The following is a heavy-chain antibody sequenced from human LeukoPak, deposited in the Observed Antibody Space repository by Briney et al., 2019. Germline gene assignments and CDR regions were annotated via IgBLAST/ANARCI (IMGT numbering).Heavy chain of an antibody. CDR1: GGSISSYY. CDR2: IYYSGST. CDR3: ARHGGPAYYYYGMDV. V-gene: IGHV4-59*08. D-gene: IGHD3-16*01. J-gene: IGHJ6*02. Sequence: PSETLSLTCTVSGGSISSYYWSRIRQPPGKGLEWIGYIYYSGSTNYNPSLKSRVTISVDTSKNQFSLKLSSVTAADTAVYYCARHGGPAYYYYGMDVWGQGTTVTVSS.